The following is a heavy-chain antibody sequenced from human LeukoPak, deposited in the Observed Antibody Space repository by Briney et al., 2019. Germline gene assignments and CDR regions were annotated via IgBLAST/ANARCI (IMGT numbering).Heavy chain of an antibody. Sequence: SETLSLTCAVSGGSFSGYYLSWVRQPPGKGLEWIWEINHSGSTNYNPSLKSRVTISVDTSKNQFSLKLSSVTAAGTAVYYCARGRVVRGVIIIATIRRGWHWFDPWGQGTLVTVSS. CDR3: ARGRVVRGVIIIATIRRGWHWFDP. CDR1: GGSFSGYY. J-gene: IGHJ5*02. D-gene: IGHD3-10*01. V-gene: IGHV4-34*01. CDR2: INHSGST.